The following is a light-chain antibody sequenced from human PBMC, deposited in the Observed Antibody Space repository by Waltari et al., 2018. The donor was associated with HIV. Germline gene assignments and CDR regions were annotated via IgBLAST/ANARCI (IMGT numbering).Light chain of an antibody. J-gene: IGLJ1*01. CDR3: SSYTSSSTRV. CDR2: DVN. V-gene: IGLV2-14*03. CDR1: SSDVGGYNY. Sequence: QSALTQPASVSGSPGQSITISCTGTSSDVGGYNYVSWYQQHPGKAPKLMIYDVNNRPSGVSNRFPGSKSGNTASLTISGLQAEDEADYYCSSYTSSSTRVFGTGTKVTVL.